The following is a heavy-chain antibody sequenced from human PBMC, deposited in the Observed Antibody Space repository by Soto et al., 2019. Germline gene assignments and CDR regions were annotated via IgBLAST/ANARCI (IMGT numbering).Heavy chain of an antibody. Sequence: SQTPSLTCVISGDRVSRNSAACNWIPQSQSRGLEWLGRTFYRSKWYNHYALPVETRITITPDTSKSQFCLQLKAVPPEDTAIYYCTREASSDYTDYWGQGTVVTVSS. CDR3: TREASSDYTDY. V-gene: IGHV6-1*01. D-gene: IGHD3-22*01. CDR1: GDRVSRNSAA. CDR2: TFYRSKWYN. J-gene: IGHJ4*02.